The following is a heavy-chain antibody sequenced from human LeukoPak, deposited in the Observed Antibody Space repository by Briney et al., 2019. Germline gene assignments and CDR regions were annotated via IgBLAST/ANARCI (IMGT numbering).Heavy chain of an antibody. CDR3: TRSIYYDDNPNGRVHNWFDS. CDR2: INHSGST. CDR1: GGSFSGYY. Sequence: SETLSLTCAVYGGSFSGYYWSWIRQPPGKGLEWIGEINHSGSTNYNPSLKSRVTISVDTSKNQFSLKLSSVTAADTAMYYCTRSIYYDDNPNGRVHNWFDSWGQGILVTVSA. J-gene: IGHJ5*01. D-gene: IGHD3-16*01. V-gene: IGHV4-34*01.